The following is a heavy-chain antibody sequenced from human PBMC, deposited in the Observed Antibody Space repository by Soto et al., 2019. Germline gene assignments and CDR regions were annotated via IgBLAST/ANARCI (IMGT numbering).Heavy chain of an antibody. CDR3: ARDTGLRSSGWSYYFDF. CDR1: GFTLSSYS. J-gene: IGHJ4*02. V-gene: IGHV3-48*02. CDR2: ISGSGGTI. Sequence: EVQLVESGGGMVQPGGSLRVSCAASGFTLSSYSMHWVRQAPGKGLEWVSYISGSGGTIYYAASVKGRFTISRDKDKSSLSVQMNSLRDEDTAVYFCARDTGLRSSGWSYYFDFWGQGTRVTGSS. D-gene: IGHD6-19*01.